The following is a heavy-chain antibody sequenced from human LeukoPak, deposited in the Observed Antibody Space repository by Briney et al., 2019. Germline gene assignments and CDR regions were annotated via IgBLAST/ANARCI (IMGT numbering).Heavy chain of an antibody. CDR3: AKSPPPLRYAFDI. D-gene: IGHD5-12*01. Sequence: ISCSGGSTYYADSVKGRFTISRDNSKNPLYLQMDSLRAEDTAVYYCAKSPPPLRYAFDIWGQGTMVTVSS. CDR2: ISCSGGST. V-gene: IGHV3-23*01. J-gene: IGHJ3*02.